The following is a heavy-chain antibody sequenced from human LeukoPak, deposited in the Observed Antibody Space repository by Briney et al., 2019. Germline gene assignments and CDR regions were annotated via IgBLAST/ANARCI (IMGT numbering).Heavy chain of an antibody. CDR1: GYTFTSYG. CDR3: ARGYRSGSYYAAFDI. CDR2: ISAYNGNT. Sequence: ASVKVSCKASGYTFTSYGISWVRQAPGQGLEWMGWISAYNGNTNYAQKLQGRVTMTTDTSTSTAYMELRSLRSDDTAVYYCARGYRSGSYYAAFDIWGQGTMVTVSS. D-gene: IGHD3-10*01. V-gene: IGHV1-18*01. J-gene: IGHJ3*02.